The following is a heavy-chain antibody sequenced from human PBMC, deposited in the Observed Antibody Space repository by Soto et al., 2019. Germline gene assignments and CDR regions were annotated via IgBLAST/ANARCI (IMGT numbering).Heavy chain of an antibody. CDR1: GYTFTSYY. J-gene: IGHJ6*03. V-gene: IGHV1-46*01. Sequence: ASVKVSCKASGYTFTSYYMHWVRQAPGQGLEWMGIINPSGGSTSYAQKFQGRVTMTRDTSTSTVYMELRSLRSDDTAVYYCARGGIVVVVAATADYYYMDVWGKGTTVTVSS. D-gene: IGHD2-15*01. CDR2: INPSGGST. CDR3: ARGGIVVVVAATADYYYMDV.